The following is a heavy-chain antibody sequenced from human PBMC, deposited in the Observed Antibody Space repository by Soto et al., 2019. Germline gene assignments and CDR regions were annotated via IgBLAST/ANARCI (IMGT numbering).Heavy chain of an antibody. CDR2: INHSGST. D-gene: IGHD6-6*01. V-gene: IGHV4-34*01. Sequence: PSETLSLTCAVYGGSFSGYYWSWIRQPPGKGLEWIGEINHSGSTNYNPSLKSRVTISVDTSKNQFSLKLSSVTAADTAVYYCARGRRVAARPYFDYWGQGTLVTVSS. J-gene: IGHJ4*02. CDR3: ARGRRVAARPYFDY. CDR1: GGSFSGYY.